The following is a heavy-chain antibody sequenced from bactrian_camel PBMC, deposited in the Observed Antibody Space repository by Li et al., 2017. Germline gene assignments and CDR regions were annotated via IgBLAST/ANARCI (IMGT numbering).Heavy chain of an antibody. Sequence: HVQLVESGGGSVQAGGSLKLSCVASTHIYNSCGMGWFRQAPGKVRELVSSIMSDGTANYADAVKGRFSISQDDAQGTVYLQMNNLQPEDTDMYYCAAGHWGDRCYPVADYWGQGTQVTVS. CDR1: THIYNSCG. D-gene: IGHD5*01. CDR3: AAGHWGDRCYPVADY. J-gene: IGHJ4*01. CDR2: IMSDGTA. V-gene: IGHV3S53*01.